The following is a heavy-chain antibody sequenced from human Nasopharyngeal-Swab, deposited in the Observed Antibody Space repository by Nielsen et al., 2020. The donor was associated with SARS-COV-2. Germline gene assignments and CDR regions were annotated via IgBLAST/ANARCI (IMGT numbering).Heavy chain of an antibody. V-gene: IGHV3-74*01. CDR2: IHKDGKTT. CDR3: ARETSDTGMYYFDS. CDR1: GFTFSTYW. J-gene: IGHJ4*02. D-gene: IGHD1-1*01. Sequence: GGSLRLSCAASGFTFSTYWMHWVRQVPGQGLVWVSRIHKDGKTTTYADSVKGRFTISRDNAKSTLYLQMNSLRAEDTAVYYCARETSDTGMYYFDSWGQGTLVAVSS.